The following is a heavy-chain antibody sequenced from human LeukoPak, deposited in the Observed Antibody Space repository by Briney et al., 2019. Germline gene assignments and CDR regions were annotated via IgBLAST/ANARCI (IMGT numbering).Heavy chain of an antibody. J-gene: IGHJ6*04. CDR1: GGSIRTSSYY. CDR2: IFYSGST. D-gene: IGHD3-10*01. V-gene: IGHV4-39*07. Sequence: SETLSLTCTVSGGSIRTSSYYWGWIRQPPGKGLKWIGSIFYSGSTYYNPSLKSRVNMSVDTSKNQISLKLSSVTAADTAVYYCARASGSYGSGSYYYYGMDVWGKGTTVTVSS. CDR3: ARASGSYGSGSYYYYGMDV.